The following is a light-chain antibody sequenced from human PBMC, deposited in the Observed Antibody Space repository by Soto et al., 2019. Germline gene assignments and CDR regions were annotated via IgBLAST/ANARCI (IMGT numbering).Light chain of an antibody. CDR3: GTWDSSLSVSV. J-gene: IGLJ1*01. V-gene: IGLV1-51*02. Sequence: QSVLTQPPSVSAAPGQKVTISCSGSSSNIGNNYVSWYQQLPGTAPKLLIYENNKRPSGIPDRFSGSKSGTSATLAITGPQTGDEADYYCGTWDSSLSVSVFGTGTKLTVL. CDR1: SSNIGNNY. CDR2: ENN.